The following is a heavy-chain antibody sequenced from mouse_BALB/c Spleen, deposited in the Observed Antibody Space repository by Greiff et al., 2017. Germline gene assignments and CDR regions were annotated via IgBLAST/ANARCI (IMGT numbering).Heavy chain of an antibody. CDR2: IETETGGN. J-gene: IGHJ1*01. CDR1: GYTFTDYE. CDR3: ARRALLPNARYFDV. D-gene: IGHD1-2*01. Sequence: VQLQQSGAELVRPGASVTLSCKASGYTFTDYEMHWVKQTPVHGLEWIGAIETETGGNAYNQKFKGKATLTADKSSSTAYMELRSLTSEDSAVYYCARRALLPNARYFDVWGAGTTVTVSS. V-gene: IGHV1-15*01.